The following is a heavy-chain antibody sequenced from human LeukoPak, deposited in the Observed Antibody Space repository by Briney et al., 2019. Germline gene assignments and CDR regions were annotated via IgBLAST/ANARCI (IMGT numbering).Heavy chain of an antibody. J-gene: IGHJ4*02. V-gene: IGHV4-39*01. Sequence: PSEALSLTCTVSGGSISSNSNYWAWIRQPPGRGLEWIGSISYGGSTYYSPSLESRVTISVDTSKNQFSLRLSSVTAADTAVYYCARQALWFFDHWGQGTLVTVSS. D-gene: IGHD2-21*01. CDR1: GGSISSNSNY. CDR3: ARQALWFFDH. CDR2: ISYGGST.